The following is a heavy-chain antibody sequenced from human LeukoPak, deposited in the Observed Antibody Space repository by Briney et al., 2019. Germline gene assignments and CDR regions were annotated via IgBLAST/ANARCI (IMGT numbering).Heavy chain of an antibody. CDR2: INPNGGGT. D-gene: IGHD3-22*01. Sequence: ASVKVSCKASGYTFTGYYMHRVRQAPGQGLEWMGRINPNGGGTNYAQKFQGRVTMTRDTSISTVYMELSRLRSDDTAVYYCARASYYYDSSGYSYYFDYWGQGTLVTVSS. CDR3: ARASYYYDSSGYSYYFDY. CDR1: GYTFTGYY. V-gene: IGHV1-2*06. J-gene: IGHJ4*02.